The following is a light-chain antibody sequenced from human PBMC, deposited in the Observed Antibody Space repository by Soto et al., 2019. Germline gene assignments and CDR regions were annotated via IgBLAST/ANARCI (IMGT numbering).Light chain of an antibody. Sequence: DVVMTQSPLSLPVTLGQPASISCRSSQSLVYSDGNAYLNWFQQRPGQSPRRLIYKASNRDSGVPDRFGGSGSGTDFTLQINRVEAEDVGVYYCMQGTHWPPTFGRGTRVEIK. CDR2: KAS. V-gene: IGKV2-30*01. CDR1: QSLVYSDGNAY. J-gene: IGKJ1*01. CDR3: MQGTHWPPT.